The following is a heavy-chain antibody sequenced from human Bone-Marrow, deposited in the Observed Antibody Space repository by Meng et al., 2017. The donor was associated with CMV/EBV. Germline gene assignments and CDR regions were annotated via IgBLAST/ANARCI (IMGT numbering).Heavy chain of an antibody. J-gene: IGHJ3*02. CDR1: GFTFSSYW. CDR3: ARDPEAFDI. V-gene: IGHV3-21*01. D-gene: IGHD1-14*01. CDR2: ISSSSSYI. Sequence: GESLKISCAASGFTFSSYWMSWVRQAPGKGLEWVSSISSSSSYIYYADSVKGRFTISRDNAKNSLYLQMNSLRAEDTAVYYCARDPEAFDIWGQGKMVTVSS.